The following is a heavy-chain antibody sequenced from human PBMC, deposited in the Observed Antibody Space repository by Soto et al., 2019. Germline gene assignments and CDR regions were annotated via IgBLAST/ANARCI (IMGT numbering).Heavy chain of an antibody. CDR3: ARDHTMFGVVINGRDAFDI. CDR1: GFTFSDYY. J-gene: IGHJ3*02. CDR2: ISSSGSTI. V-gene: IGHV3-11*01. Sequence: GGSLRLSCAASGFTFSDYYMSWIRQAPGKGLEWVSYISSSGSTIYYADSLKGRFTISRDNAKNSLYLQMNSLRAEDTAVYYCARDHTMFGVVINGRDAFDIWGQGTMVTGSS. D-gene: IGHD3-3*01.